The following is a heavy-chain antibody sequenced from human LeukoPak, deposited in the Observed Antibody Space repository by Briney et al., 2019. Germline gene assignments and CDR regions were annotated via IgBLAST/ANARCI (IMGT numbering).Heavy chain of an antibody. Sequence: GGSLRLSCAASGFTFRNYVIHWVRQAPGRGLEWVAVTSSDLNVKLYADSVKGRFTISRDNSKNTLYLQMSSLKPEDTAVYYCVKHARGFSFGTYYFDYWGQGTLVTVSS. V-gene: IGHV3-30*18. J-gene: IGHJ4*02. D-gene: IGHD5-18*01. CDR3: VKHARGFSFGTYYFDY. CDR2: TSSDLNVK. CDR1: GFTFRNYV.